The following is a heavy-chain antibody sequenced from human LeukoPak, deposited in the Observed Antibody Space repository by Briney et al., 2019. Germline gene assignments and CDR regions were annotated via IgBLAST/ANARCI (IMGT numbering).Heavy chain of an antibody. Sequence: SQTLSLTCTVSGGSISSGSYYWSWIRQPAGKGLEWIGRIYTSGSTNYNPSLKSRVTISVDTSKNQFSLKLSSVTAADTAVYYCARGNYLGVYWGQGTLVTVSS. CDR3: ARGNYLGVY. V-gene: IGHV4-61*02. CDR2: IYTSGST. CDR1: GGSISSGSYY. D-gene: IGHD5-24*01. J-gene: IGHJ4*02.